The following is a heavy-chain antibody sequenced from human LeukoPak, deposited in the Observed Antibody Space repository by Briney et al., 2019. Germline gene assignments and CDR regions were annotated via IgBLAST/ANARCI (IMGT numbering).Heavy chain of an antibody. CDR2: INPSSGGT. D-gene: IGHD5-24*01. J-gene: IGHJ4*02. Sequence: ASVKVSCKASGYTFTDNYIHWVRQVPGQGLAWMGWINPSSGGTNYAQKFQGRVTMSRDTSINTAYMELNNLRSDDTAVYYCARSKMSDYWGQGTLVTVPS. V-gene: IGHV1-2*02. CDR1: GYTFTDNY. CDR3: ARSKMSDY.